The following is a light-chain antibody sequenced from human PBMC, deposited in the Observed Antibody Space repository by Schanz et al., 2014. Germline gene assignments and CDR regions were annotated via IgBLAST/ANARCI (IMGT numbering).Light chain of an antibody. CDR3: QLRSKWPPLT. CDR1: QSVTSW. V-gene: IGKV3-11*01. Sequence: EIVLTQSPATLSLSPGERATLSCRASQSVTSWLAWYQQKPGQAPRLLMYDASNRATGIPDRFTGSGSVTDFTLTISRLEPEDFAVYYCQLRSKWPPLTFGGGTKVEIK. J-gene: IGKJ4*01. CDR2: DAS.